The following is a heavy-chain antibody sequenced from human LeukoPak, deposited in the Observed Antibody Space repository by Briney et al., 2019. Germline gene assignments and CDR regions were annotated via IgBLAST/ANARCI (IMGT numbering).Heavy chain of an antibody. Sequence: SETLSLTCTVSGGSISSYYWSWIRQPPGKGLEWIGYIYYSGSTNYNPSLKSRVTISVDTSKNQFSLKLSSVTAADTAVYYCARYDSSVGRLDYWGQGTLVTVSS. J-gene: IGHJ4*02. CDR3: ARYDSSVGRLDY. CDR1: GGSISSYY. V-gene: IGHV4-59*01. D-gene: IGHD3-22*01. CDR2: IYYSGST.